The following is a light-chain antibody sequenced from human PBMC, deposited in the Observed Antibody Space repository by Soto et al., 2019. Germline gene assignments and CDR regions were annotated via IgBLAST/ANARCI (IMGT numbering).Light chain of an antibody. CDR1: SGHSTYA. CDR3: QTWGTGIRV. CDR2: INSDGSH. V-gene: IGLV4-69*02. Sequence: QPVLTQSPSASASLGASVKLTCTLSSGHSTYAIAWHQQQPEKGHRYLMKINSDGSHSKGDGIPDRFSGSRSGAERSLTISRLQSEDEADYYCQTWGTGIRVFGGGSKLTVL. J-gene: IGLJ3*02.